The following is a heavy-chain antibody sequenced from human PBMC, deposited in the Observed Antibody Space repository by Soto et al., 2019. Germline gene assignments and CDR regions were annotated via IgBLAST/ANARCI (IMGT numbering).Heavy chain of an antibody. J-gene: IGHJ2*01. D-gene: IGHD4-17*01. V-gene: IGHV4-61*01. Sequence: QVQLQESGPGLVKPSETLSLTCTVSGGSVSSGSHYWSWILQPPGKALEWIGYIYYIGSTDYNPYLKSRVTISIDTSKNQFSLKLSSVTAADTAVYYCARDPKGYGGNWFFNLWGRSTLVTVSS. CDR2: IYYIGST. CDR3: ARDPKGYGGNWFFNL. CDR1: GGSVSSGSHY.